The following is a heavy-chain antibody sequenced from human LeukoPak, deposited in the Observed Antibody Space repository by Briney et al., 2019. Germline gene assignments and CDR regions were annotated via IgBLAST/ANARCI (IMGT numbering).Heavy chain of an antibody. CDR1: GGSFSGYY. CDR2: INHSGST. CDR3: ARASPGRSRRDY. Sequence: KSSETLSLTCAVYGGSFSGYYWSWIRQPPGKGLEWIGEINHSGSTNYNPSLKSRVTISVDTSKNQFSLKLSSVTAADTAVYYCARASPGRSRRDYWGQGTLVTVPS. J-gene: IGHJ4*02. V-gene: IGHV4-34*01. D-gene: IGHD1-26*01.